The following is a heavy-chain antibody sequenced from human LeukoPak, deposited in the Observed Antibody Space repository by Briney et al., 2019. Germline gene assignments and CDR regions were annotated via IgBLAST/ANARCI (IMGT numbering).Heavy chain of an antibody. J-gene: IGHJ4*02. Sequence: QPGGSLSLSCAASGFTFSNYWMSWDRQAPGKGLEWVANIKEDGSEKYYVDSVKGRFTISRDNARNSLYLQMNSLRAEDTAVYYCASGRQLGYWGQGTLVTVSS. CDR2: IKEDGSEK. D-gene: IGHD6-13*01. CDR1: GFTFSNYW. V-gene: IGHV3-7*01. CDR3: ASGRQLGY.